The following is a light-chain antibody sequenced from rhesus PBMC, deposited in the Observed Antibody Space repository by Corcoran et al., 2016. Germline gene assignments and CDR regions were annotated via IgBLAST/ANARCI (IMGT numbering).Light chain of an antibody. J-gene: IGLJ1*01. CDR2: EVS. CDR1: SSDIGGYKY. CDR3: SSYAGSNTYI. V-gene: IGLV2-32*02. Sequence: QAALTQPRSVSGSPGQSVNISCTGTSSDIGGYKYVSWYQQHPGTAPKLMIYEVSLRPSGVSDRFSGSKSGNTASLTISRLQAEDEADYYCSSYAGSNTYIFGSGTRLTVL.